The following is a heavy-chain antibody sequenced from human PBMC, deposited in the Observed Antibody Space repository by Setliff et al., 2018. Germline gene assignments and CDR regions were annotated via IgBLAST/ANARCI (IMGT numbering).Heavy chain of an antibody. J-gene: IGHJ2*01. Sequence: RASVKVSCKASGGTFSSYAISWVRQAPGQGLEWMGGIIPILGIANYAQKFQGRVTITADKSTSTAYMELSRLRSDDTAVYYCARDQTPGDVMIVVVSLDRYFDLWGRGTLVTVSS. CDR1: GGTFSSYA. CDR3: ARDQTPGDVMIVVVSLDRYFDL. D-gene: IGHD3-22*01. CDR2: IIPILGIA. V-gene: IGHV1-69*10.